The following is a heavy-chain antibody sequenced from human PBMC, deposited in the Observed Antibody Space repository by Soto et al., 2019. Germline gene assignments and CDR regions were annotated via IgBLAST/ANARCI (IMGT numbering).Heavy chain of an antibody. CDR3: ARELIIAAANHPRSGGMDV. V-gene: IGHV3-30-3*01. CDR1: GFTFSSYA. Sequence: GGSLRLSCAASGFTFSSYAMHWVRPAPGKGLEWVAVISYDGSNNYYADSVKGRFTISRDNSKNTLYLQMNSLRAEDTAVYYCARELIIAAANHPRSGGMDVWGQGTTVTVSS. CDR2: ISYDGSNN. D-gene: IGHD6-13*01. J-gene: IGHJ6*02.